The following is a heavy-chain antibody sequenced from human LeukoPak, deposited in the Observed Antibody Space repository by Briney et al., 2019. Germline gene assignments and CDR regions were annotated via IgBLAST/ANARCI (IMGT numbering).Heavy chain of an antibody. CDR2: IYHSGST. CDR3: ARAGEWFGFFDY. Sequence: SQTLSLTCTVTGGSISSGAYYWSWIRQPPGKGLEWIGYIYHSGSTYYNPSLKSRVTISVDRSKNQFSLKLSSVTAADTALYYCARAGEWFGFFDYWGQGTLVTVSS. D-gene: IGHD3-10*01. V-gene: IGHV4-30-2*01. J-gene: IGHJ4*02. CDR1: GGSISSGAYY.